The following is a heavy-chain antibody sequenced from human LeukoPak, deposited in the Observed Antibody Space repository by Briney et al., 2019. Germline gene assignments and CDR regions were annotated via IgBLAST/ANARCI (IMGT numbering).Heavy chain of an antibody. J-gene: IGHJ4*02. CDR3: ARDLRVRGVSNYFDY. Sequence: GGSLRLSCAASGFTFSSYWMHWVRQAPGKGLVWVSRINSDGSSTSYADSVKGRFTISRVNAKNTLYLQMNSLRAEDTAVYYCARDLRVRGVSNYFDYWGQGTLVTVSS. CDR2: INSDGSST. V-gene: IGHV3-74*01. D-gene: IGHD3-10*01. CDR1: GFTFSSYW.